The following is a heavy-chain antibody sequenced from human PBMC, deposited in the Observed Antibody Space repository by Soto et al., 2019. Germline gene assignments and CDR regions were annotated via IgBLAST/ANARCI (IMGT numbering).Heavy chain of an antibody. V-gene: IGHV4-59*11. Sequence: SETLSLTCTVSGGSISSLYWSWLRRPPGKGLEWIGYIYHSGSTIYNPSLKSRVTISIDKSKNQFSLKLTSVTAADTAVYYCARDQLEGNWFDPWGQGTLVTVSS. CDR3: ARDQLEGNWFDP. CDR2: IYHSGST. J-gene: IGHJ5*02. CDR1: GGSISSLY. D-gene: IGHD1-1*01.